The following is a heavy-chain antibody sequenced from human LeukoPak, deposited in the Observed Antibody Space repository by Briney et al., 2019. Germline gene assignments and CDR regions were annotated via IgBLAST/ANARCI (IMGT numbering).Heavy chain of an antibody. CDR2: IYYSGST. D-gene: IGHD6-13*01. CDR1: GGSISSGGYY. J-gene: IGHJ5*02. V-gene: IGHV4-31*03. Sequence: SQTLSLTCTVSGGSISSGGYYWSWIRQHPERGLEWIGYIYYSGSTYSNPSLKSRVAISLDTSKNQFSLKLSSVTAADTALYYCAREIAASGTNWFDPWGPGTLVTVSS. CDR3: AREIAASGTNWFDP.